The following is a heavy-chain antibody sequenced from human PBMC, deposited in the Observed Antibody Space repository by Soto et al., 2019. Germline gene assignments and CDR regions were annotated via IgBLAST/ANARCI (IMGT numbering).Heavy chain of an antibody. CDR2: ISYDGSNK. J-gene: IGHJ4*02. Sequence: GGSLRLSCAASGFTFSSYAMHWVRQAPGKGLEWVAVISYDGSNKYYADSVKGRFTISRDNSKNTLYLQMNSLRAEDTAVYYCARPRSTTGMVSFDYWGQGTLVTVSS. CDR1: GFTFSSYA. CDR3: ARPRSTTGMVSFDY. V-gene: IGHV3-30-3*01. D-gene: IGHD5-18*01.